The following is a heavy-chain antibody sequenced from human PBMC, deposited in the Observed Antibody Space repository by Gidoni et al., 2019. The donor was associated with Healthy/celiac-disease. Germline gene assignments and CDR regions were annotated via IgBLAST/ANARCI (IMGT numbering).Heavy chain of an antibody. CDR2: ISGSGGST. V-gene: IGHV3-23*04. D-gene: IGHD1-7*01. CDR1: GCPVSSYA. Sequence: EVQLVESGGGLVQPGGSLRLSCAASGCPVSSYAMSWVRQAPGKWLEWVSAISGSGGSTYYADSVKGRFPISRDNSKNTLYLQMTSLRAEDTAVYYCAKDRSHKLDLPFAYWGQGTLVTVSS. CDR3: AKDRSHKLDLPFAY. J-gene: IGHJ4*02.